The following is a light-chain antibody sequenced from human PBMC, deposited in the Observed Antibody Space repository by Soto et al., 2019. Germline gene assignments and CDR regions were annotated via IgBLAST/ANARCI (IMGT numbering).Light chain of an antibody. CDR2: GAS. CDR1: QSVSSSY. CDR3: QQYGISPWT. J-gene: IGKJ1*01. V-gene: IGKV3-20*01. Sequence: EIVLTQSPGTLSLSPGERATLSCRASQSVSSSYLAWYQQKPGQAPRLLIYGASSRATGIPDRFSGSGSGTDFILTISILEPEDFAVYYCQQYGISPWTFGQGTKVEIK.